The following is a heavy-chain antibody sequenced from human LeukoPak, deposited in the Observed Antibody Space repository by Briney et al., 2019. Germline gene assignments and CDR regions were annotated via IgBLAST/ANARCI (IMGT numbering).Heavy chain of an antibody. V-gene: IGHV3-23*01. J-gene: IGHJ4*02. Sequence: GGSLRLSCVASGFTFSKYTMSWVRQAPGKGLEGVSGIYGGGSGSTFYAESVKGRFTISRDNYKNTLYLQMNSLRDEDTAIYYCAKDFTPDGIWDIDYWGRGTLITVSS. CDR1: GFTFSKYT. CDR2: IYGGGSGST. CDR3: AKDFTPDGIWDIDY. D-gene: IGHD1-14*01.